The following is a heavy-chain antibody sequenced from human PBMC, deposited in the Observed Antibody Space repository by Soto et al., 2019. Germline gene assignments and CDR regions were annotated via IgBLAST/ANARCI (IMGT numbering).Heavy chain of an antibody. Sequence: ASVKVSCEASGGTFSSYAISWVRQAPGQGLEWMGGIIPIFGTASYAQKFQGRVTITADESTSTAYMELSSLRSEDTAVYYCAKLRDYYDSSGYENWFDPWGQGTLVTVSS. D-gene: IGHD3-22*01. V-gene: IGHV1-69*13. J-gene: IGHJ5*02. CDR2: IIPIFGTA. CDR3: AKLRDYYDSSGYENWFDP. CDR1: GGTFSSYA.